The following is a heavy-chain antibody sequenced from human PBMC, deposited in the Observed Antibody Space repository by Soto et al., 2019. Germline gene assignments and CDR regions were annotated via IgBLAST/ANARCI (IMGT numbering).Heavy chain of an antibody. V-gene: IGHV1-8*01. CDR2: MNPNSGNT. Sequence: ASVKVSCKASGYTFTSYDINWVRQATGQGLEWMGWMNPNSGNTGYAQKFQGRVTMTRNTSISTAYMELSSLRSEDTAVHYCARGGCSSTSCDYYYYYYYMDVWGKGTTVTVSS. CDR1: GYTFTSYD. J-gene: IGHJ6*03. D-gene: IGHD2-2*01. CDR3: ARGGCSSTSCDYYYYYYYMDV.